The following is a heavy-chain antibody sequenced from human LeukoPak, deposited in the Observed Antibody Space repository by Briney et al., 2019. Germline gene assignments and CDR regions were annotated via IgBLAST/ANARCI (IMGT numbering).Heavy chain of an antibody. D-gene: IGHD6-13*01. CDR1: GGSMSNSSYY. J-gene: IGHJ4*02. V-gene: IGHV4-39*01. CDR2: IYYSGST. CDR3: ARHGIAAAGRKVPYYFDY. Sequence: WETLSLTRTVSGGSMSNSSYYWGWIRQPPGKGLEWIGRIYYSGSTYYNPSLKSRVTISVDTSKNQFSLKLSSVTAADTAVYYCARHGIAAAGRKVPYYFDYWGQGTLVTVSS.